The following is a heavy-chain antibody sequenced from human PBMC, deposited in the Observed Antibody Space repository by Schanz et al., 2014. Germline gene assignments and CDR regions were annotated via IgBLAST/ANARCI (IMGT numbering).Heavy chain of an antibody. CDR3: MAMGRNTSHYFDH. Sequence: VQLLESGGGLVQPGGSLRLSCAASGFTFSSYGMHWVRQAPGKGLEWVAVISYDGNNEDYADSVKGRFTIARDNSKNTLFLQMDSLRVEDTAVYYCMAMGRNTSHYFDHWGQGTLVTVSS. J-gene: IGHJ4*02. V-gene: IGHV3-30*03. CDR1: GFTFSSYG. D-gene: IGHD1-1*01. CDR2: ISYDGNNE.